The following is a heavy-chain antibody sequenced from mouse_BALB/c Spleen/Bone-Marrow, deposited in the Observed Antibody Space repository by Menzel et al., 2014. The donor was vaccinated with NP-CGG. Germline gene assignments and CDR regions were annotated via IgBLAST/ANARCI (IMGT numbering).Heavy chain of an antibody. CDR1: GYAFSSSW. CDR3: ANGNSSFAY. J-gene: IGHJ3*01. V-gene: IGHV1-82*01. Sequence: VQLHQSGPELVKPGASVKISCKASGYAFSSSWMNWVKQRPGQGLEWIGRIYPGDGDTNYNGKFKGKATLTADKSSSTAYMQLSSLTSVDSAVYFCANGNSSFAYWGQGTLVTVSA. D-gene: IGHD1-1*01. CDR2: IYPGDGDT.